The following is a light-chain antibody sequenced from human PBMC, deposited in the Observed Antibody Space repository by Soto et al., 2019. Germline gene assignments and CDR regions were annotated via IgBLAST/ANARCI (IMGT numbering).Light chain of an antibody. J-gene: IGKJ1*01. CDR1: QSVSSSY. Sequence: EVGLTMSAGTVSLSPGERATLSCRASQSVSSSYLACYQQKPGQAPRLLIYGASSRATGIPDRFSGSGSGTDFTLTISSLAPDDFAIYYCHQRQSWPRTFGQRTNVDIK. V-gene: IGKV3D-20*02. CDR3: HQRQSWPRT. CDR2: GAS.